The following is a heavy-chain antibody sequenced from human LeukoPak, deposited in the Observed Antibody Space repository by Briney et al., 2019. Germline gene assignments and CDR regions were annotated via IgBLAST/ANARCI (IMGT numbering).Heavy chain of an antibody. CDR1: GFTFSKNG. CDR2: INDNGANT. V-gene: IGHV3-23*01. D-gene: IGHD1-26*01. J-gene: IGHJ4*02. Sequence: PGGSLRLSCAASGFTFSKNGMSWVRQAPGKGLEWVSTINDNGANTHYADSVNGRFTISRDNSRNTLLLEMNSLRADDTALYYCTKGDGGYYPIDNWGQGTLVIVSS. CDR3: TKGDGGYYPIDN.